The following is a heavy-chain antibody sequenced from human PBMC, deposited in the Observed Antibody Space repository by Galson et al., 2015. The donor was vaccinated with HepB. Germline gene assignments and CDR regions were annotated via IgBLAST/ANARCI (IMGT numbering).Heavy chain of an antibody. CDR3: ARAAPKYSSGWYGGDY. CDR1: GFTFSSYA. D-gene: IGHD6-19*01. J-gene: IGHJ4*02. Sequence: SLRLSCAASGFTFSSYAMSWVRQAPGKGLEWVAVISYDGSNKYYADSVKGRFTISRDNSKNTLYLQMNSLRAEDTAVYYCARAAPKYSSGWYGGDYWGQGTLVTVSS. V-gene: IGHV3-30-3*01. CDR2: ISYDGSNK.